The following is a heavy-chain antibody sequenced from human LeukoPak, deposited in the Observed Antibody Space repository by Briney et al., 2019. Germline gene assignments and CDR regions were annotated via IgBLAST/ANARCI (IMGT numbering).Heavy chain of an antibody. J-gene: IGHJ6*03. D-gene: IGHD3-3*01. Sequence: SESLSLTCTVAGRSISSSTYYWGWIRQPPWKGLERIGSISYSRSSYYNPSLKSRVPISVDTSKNQFSLKVSSVTAADTAVYYCARLFYDFGSGHYYYYMDVWGKGTTVTVSS. CDR3: ARLFYDFGSGHYYYYMDV. CDR1: GRSISSSTYY. CDR2: ISYSRSS. V-gene: IGHV4-39*01.